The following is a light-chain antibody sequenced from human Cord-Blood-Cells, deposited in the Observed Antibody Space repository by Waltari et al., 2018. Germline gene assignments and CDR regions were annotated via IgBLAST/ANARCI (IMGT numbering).Light chain of an antibody. CDR1: SSDVGGYNH. CDR2: EVS. Sequence: QSALTQPASVSGSPGQSITISCTGPSSDVGGYNHLSWYQQHPGKAPKLMIYEVSNRPSGVSNRFSGSKSGNTASLTISGLQAEDEADYYCSSYTSSSTYVFGTGTKVTVL. CDR3: SSYTSSSTYV. J-gene: IGLJ1*01. V-gene: IGLV2-14*01.